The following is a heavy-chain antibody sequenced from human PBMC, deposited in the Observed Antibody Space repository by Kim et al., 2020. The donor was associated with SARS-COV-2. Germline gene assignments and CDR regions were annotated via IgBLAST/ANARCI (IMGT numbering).Heavy chain of an antibody. CDR1: GFTFSDYS. V-gene: IGHV3-30*04. Sequence: GGSLRLSCICSGFTFSDYSLHWVRQAPDRGLEWVATISFDGNDQYYGDSVKGRFTISRANSQNTLYLQMDSLRPEDTAVYYCTSLHYGAYLTFDFWGQG. CDR2: ISFDGNDQ. D-gene: IGHD4-17*01. J-gene: IGHJ4*02. CDR3: TSLHYGAYLTFDF.